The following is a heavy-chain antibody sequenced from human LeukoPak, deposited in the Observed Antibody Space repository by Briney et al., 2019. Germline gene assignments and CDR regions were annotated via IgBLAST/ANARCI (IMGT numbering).Heavy chain of an antibody. D-gene: IGHD4-23*01. V-gene: IGHV1-18*01. Sequence: AASVKVSCKTSVYRFNVYDILWVRQAPGHGLDYVGWISTYTGRANYAQKFQGRVSVITDTSTSTAYLELTNLTSSDTGLYYCARADGTNSGTNAFDVWGLGTMVTVAS. CDR2: ISTYTGRA. CDR3: ARADGTNSGTNAFDV. J-gene: IGHJ3*01. CDR1: VYRFNVYD.